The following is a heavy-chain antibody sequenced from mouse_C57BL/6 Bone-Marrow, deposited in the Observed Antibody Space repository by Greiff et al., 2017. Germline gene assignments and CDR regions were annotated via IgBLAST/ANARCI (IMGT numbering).Heavy chain of an antibody. Sequence: EVKVEESGGGLVQPGGSLKLSCAASGFTFSDYYMYWVRQTPEKRLEWVAYISNGGGSTYYPDTVKGRFTISRDNAKNTLYLQMSRLKSEDTAMYYCARPNYGSSLYYAMDYWGQGTSVTVSS. V-gene: IGHV5-12*01. CDR3: ARPNYGSSLYYAMDY. CDR1: GFTFSDYY. J-gene: IGHJ4*01. D-gene: IGHD1-1*01. CDR2: ISNGGGST.